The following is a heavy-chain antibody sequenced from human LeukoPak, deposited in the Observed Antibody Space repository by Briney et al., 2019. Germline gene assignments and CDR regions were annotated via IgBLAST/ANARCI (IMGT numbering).Heavy chain of an antibody. J-gene: IGHJ4*02. D-gene: IGHD6-19*01. Sequence: GGSLRLSCAASGFTFSGYSMNWVRQGPGKGLVWLSYISGSGSIIYYAGSVKGRFTISRDNAKNSLYLQMNSLRDEDTAVYYCARGDASGWSYWGQGTLVTVSS. V-gene: IGHV3-48*02. CDR2: ISGSGSII. CDR1: GFTFSGYS. CDR3: ARGDASGWSY.